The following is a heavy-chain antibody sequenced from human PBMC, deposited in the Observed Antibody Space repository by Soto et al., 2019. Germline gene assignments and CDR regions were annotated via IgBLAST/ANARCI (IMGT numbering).Heavy chain of an antibody. CDR2: IYSGGST. J-gene: IGHJ6*03. CDR1: GFTVSSNY. D-gene: IGHD3-10*01. Sequence: EVQMVESGGGLVQPGGSLRLSCAASGFTVSSNYMSWVRQAPGKGLEWVSVIYSGGSTYYADSVKCRFTISRHNSKNTLYLQMNSLRAEDTAVYYCARVHGEQKKYYYYMDVWGKGTTVTVSS. V-gene: IGHV3-53*04. CDR3: ARVHGEQKKYYYYMDV.